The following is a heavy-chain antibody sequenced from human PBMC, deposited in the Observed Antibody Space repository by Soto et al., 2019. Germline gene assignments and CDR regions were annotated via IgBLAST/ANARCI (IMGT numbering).Heavy chain of an antibody. J-gene: IGHJ6*02. V-gene: IGHV1-69*01. D-gene: IGHD3-9*01. CDR1: GGTFSSYA. CDR3: AEGRLRYFDHGQGYYGMDV. Sequence: QVQLVQSGAEVKKPGSSVKVSCKASGGTFSSYAISWVRQAPGQGLEWMGGIIPIFGTANYAQKFQGRVTITADESTSTAYMELSSLRSEDTAVYYCAEGRLRYFDHGQGYYGMDVWGQGTTVTVSS. CDR2: IIPIFGTA.